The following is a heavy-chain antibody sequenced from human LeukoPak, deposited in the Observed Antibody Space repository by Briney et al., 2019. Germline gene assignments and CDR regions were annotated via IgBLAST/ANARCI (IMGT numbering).Heavy chain of an antibody. D-gene: IGHD5/OR15-5a*01. CDR2: ISYDGSKK. Sequence: GRSLRLSCAASGFTFSSYGMHWVRQAPGKGLEWVAVISYDGSKKYYADSVKGRFTISRDNSKNTLYLQMNSLRAEDTAVYYCAKARPRVSFDYWGQGTLVTVSS. CDR3: AKARPRVSFDY. V-gene: IGHV3-30*18. CDR1: GFTFSSYG. J-gene: IGHJ4*02.